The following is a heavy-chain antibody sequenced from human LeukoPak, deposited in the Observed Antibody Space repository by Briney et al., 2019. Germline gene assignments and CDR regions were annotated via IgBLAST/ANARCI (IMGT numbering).Heavy chain of an antibody. V-gene: IGHV4-4*02. D-gene: IGHD3-16*02. CDR2: IYHSGST. CDR3: AREGPYDYVWGSYRSDDAFDI. J-gene: IGHJ3*02. Sequence: SETLSLTCAVSGGSISSSNWWSWVRQPPGKGLEWIGEIYHSGSTNYNPSLKSRVTISVDKSKNQFSLKLSSVTAADTAVYYCAREGPYDYVWGSYRSDDAFDIWGQGTMVTVSS. CDR1: GGSISSSNW.